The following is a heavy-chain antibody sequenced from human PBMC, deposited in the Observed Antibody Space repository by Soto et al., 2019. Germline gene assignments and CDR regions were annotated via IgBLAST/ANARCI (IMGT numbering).Heavy chain of an antibody. Sequence: EVQLVESGGGLVKPGGSLRLSCAASGFTFSSYTMNWVRQAPGKGLEWVSSISSSSNYIYYVDSVKGRFTISRDNAKNSLYLQMNSLRDEDTAVYYCARGYGNLDYWGNGTLVTVYS. CDR3: ARGYGNLDY. D-gene: IGHD4-17*01. CDR2: ISSSSNYI. V-gene: IGHV3-21*06. J-gene: IGHJ4*01. CDR1: GFTFSSYT.